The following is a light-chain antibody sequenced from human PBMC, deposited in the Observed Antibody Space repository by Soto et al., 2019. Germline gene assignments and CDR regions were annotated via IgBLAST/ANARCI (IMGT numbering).Light chain of an antibody. Sequence: QSVLTQTPSASGTPGQRVTMSCSGSSSNIENNFVYWYQHLPGTAPRLLIYNNNQRPSRVPDRFSGSKSGASASLTISGLRSDDAGDYYCQSRDSSMSSSWVFGGGTQLTVL. CDR1: SSNIENNF. CDR3: QSRDSSMSSSWV. J-gene: IGLJ7*01. CDR2: NNN. V-gene: IGLV1-47*02.